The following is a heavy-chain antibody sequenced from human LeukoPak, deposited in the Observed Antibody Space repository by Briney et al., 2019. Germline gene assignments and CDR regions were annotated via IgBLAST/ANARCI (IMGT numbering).Heavy chain of an antibody. CDR3: ARRADDSSGYYPY. V-gene: IGHV4-61*08. CDR1: GGSISRGDYY. D-gene: IGHD3-22*01. J-gene: IGHJ4*02. CDR2: IYYSGTT. Sequence: SQTLSLTCTVSGGSISRGDYYGSWIRQPPGKGLEWIGYIYYSGTTNYNPSLKSRVTISVDTSKNQFSLKLSSVTAADTAVYYCARRADDSSGYYPYWGQGTLVTVSS.